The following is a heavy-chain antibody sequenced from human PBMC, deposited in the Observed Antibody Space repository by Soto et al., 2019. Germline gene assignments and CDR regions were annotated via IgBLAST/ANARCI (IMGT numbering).Heavy chain of an antibody. D-gene: IGHD6-19*01. CDR2: IKSKSDGGTT. J-gene: IGHJ5*02. Sequence: GGSLRLSCAASGFTFSNAWMSWVRQAPGKGLEWVGRIKSKSDGGTTDYAAPDKGRFTISRDDSTNKLYLQMTSLKTEETGVYYCATFAGYSSGWYDVWGQGTLVTVSS. V-gene: IGHV3-15*01. CDR1: GFTFSNAW. CDR3: ATFAGYSSGWYDV.